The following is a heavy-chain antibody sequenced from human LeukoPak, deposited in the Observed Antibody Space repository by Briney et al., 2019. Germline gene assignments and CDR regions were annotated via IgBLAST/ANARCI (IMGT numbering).Heavy chain of an antibody. J-gene: IGHJ4*02. CDR3: AKVWDTYYYDSSGSFDY. CDR1: GFSVSSNY. V-gene: IGHV3-23*01. CDR2: ISSSGGST. Sequence: GGSLRLSCAASGFSVSSNYMSWVRQAPGRGLEWVSAISSSGGSTYYSDSAKGRFTISRDNSKNTLYLQMNSLRAEDTAVYYCAKVWDTYYYDSSGSFDYWGQGTLVTVSS. D-gene: IGHD3-22*01.